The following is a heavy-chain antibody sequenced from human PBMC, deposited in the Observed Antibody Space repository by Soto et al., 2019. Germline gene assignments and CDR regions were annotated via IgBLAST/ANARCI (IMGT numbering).Heavy chain of an antibody. CDR3: ARCGLPEADPYYYSGMDV. D-gene: IGHD6-19*01. CDR2: ISHDGSNK. J-gene: IGHJ6*02. CDR1: GFTFSSYA. V-gene: IGHV3-30-3*01. Sequence: QVQLVESGGGVVQPGRSLRLSCAASGFTFSSYAMHWVRQAPGKGLEWVAVISHDGSNKLYADSVKGRFTISRDNSKSTLRMDSLRTEDTAVYYCARCGLPEADPYYYSGMDVWGQGTTVTVSS.